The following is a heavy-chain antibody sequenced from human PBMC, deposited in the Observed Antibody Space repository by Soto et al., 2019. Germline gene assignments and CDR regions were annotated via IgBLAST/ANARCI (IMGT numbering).Heavy chain of an antibody. V-gene: IGHV4-31*03. D-gene: IGHD6-13*01. J-gene: IGHJ4*02. CDR2: IYYSGST. Sequence: SETLSLTCTVSGGSSISLGYYWSWIRQHPGKGLEWIGYIYYSGSTYYNPSLKSRVTISVDTSKNQFSLKLSSVTAADTAVYHCARGSSSWFPLFEYWGQGTLVPGSS. CDR1: GGSSISLGYY. CDR3: ARGSSSWFPLFEY.